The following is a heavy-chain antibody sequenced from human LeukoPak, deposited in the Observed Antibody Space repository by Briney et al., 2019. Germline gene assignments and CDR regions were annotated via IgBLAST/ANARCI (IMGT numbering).Heavy chain of an antibody. CDR1: GFTFSSYA. J-gene: IGHJ4*02. CDR3: AREGGREPVCGGDCSYFDY. V-gene: IGHV3-30-3*01. Sequence: PGGSLRLSCAASGFTFSSYAMHWVRQAPGKGLEWVVVISYDGSNKYYADSVKGRFTISRDNSKNTLYLQMNSLRAEDTAVYYCAREGGREPVCGGDCSYFDYWGQGTLVTVSS. D-gene: IGHD2-21*02. CDR2: ISYDGSNK.